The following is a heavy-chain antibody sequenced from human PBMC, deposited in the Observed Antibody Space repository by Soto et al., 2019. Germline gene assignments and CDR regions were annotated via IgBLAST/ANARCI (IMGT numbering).Heavy chain of an antibody. D-gene: IGHD5-12*01. CDR3: AAYLRGYTGSFDY. J-gene: IGHJ4*02. CDR1: GGTFSAYA. CDR2: VIPFFDTS. V-gene: IGHV1-69*12. Sequence: QVQLVQSGAEVKKPGSSVKVSCKASGGTFSAYAISWVRQAPGQGLEWMGGVIPFFDTSFSAQKFQGRVTISAAESTSTAYMELSGLRSEDTAVYYCAAYLRGYTGSFDYWGQGTLVTVTS.